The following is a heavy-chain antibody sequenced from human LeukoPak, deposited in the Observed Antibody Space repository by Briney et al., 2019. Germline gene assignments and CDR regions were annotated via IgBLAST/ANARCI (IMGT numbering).Heavy chain of an antibody. CDR1: GYSISSGYY. CDR3: VRGTTYDYYYGSGSLTDAFDI. D-gene: IGHD3-10*01. V-gene: IGHV4-38-2*02. CDR2: IYHSGRT. Sequence: SETLSLTCTVSGYSISSGYYWGWIRQPPGKGLEWIGSIYHSGRTFYNPSLKSRVTISVDTSKNQFSLKLSSVTAADTAVYYCVRGTTYDYYYGSGSLTDAFDIWGQGTMVTVSS. J-gene: IGHJ3*02.